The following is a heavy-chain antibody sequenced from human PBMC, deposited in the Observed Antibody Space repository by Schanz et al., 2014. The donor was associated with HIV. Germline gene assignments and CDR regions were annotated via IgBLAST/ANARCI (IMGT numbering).Heavy chain of an antibody. CDR3: ARGHTSGLFQGGPDS. CDR2: IWYDGDYK. CDR1: GFTFSSFA. Sequence: QVQLVESGGGVVQPGRSLRLSCAASGFTFSSFAMHWVRQAPGKGLEWVAVIWYDGDYKSYADSVKGRFTISRDNSKNTLYLQMDSLRSEDTAVYYCARGHTSGLFQGGPDSWGQGTLVTVSS. V-gene: IGHV3-33*01. J-gene: IGHJ4*02. D-gene: IGHD6-19*01.